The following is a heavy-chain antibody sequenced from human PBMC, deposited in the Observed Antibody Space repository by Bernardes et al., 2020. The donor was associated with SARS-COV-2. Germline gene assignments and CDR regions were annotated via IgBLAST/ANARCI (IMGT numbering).Heavy chain of an antibody. Sequence: GGSLRLSCAASGFTFNNYAMNWVRQAPGKGLEWVSAITGSGSNTYYADSVKGRFTISRDNSKNTLYLQMNSLRAEDTAVYYCAKREYYDFWSGPIDYWGQGSLVTVSS. J-gene: IGHJ4*02. V-gene: IGHV3-23*01. D-gene: IGHD3-3*01. CDR3: AKREYYDFWSGPIDY. CDR1: GFTFNNYA. CDR2: ITGSGSNT.